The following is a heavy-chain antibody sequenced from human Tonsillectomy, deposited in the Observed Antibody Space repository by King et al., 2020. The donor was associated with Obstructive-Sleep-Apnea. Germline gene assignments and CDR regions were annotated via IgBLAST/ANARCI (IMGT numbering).Heavy chain of an antibody. J-gene: IGHJ6*02. CDR3: ARQGYGDSVDYYYAMDV. D-gene: IGHD4-17*01. Sequence: LQLQESGPGLVKPSETLSLTCTVSGGSISSSSYYWGWIRQPPGKGLEWIGSIYYSGSTYYNPSLRSRVTISVDTSKNQFSLRLTSVTAADTAVYFCARQGYGDSVDYYYAMDVWGQGTTVTVSS. CDR2: IYYSGST. V-gene: IGHV4-39*07. CDR1: GGSISSSSYY.